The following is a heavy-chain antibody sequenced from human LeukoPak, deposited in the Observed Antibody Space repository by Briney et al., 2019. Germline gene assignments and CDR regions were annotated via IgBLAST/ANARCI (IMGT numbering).Heavy chain of an antibody. Sequence: GGSLRLSCAASGFIFSNYYMNWVRQAPGKGLEWVAHIKQEGSEKNYVDSVKGRFTISRDNAKNSLYLQMNSLRAEDTAVYYCARERWSLYSNDYYYYGLDVWGQGTTVTISS. CDR3: ARERWSLYSNDYYYYGLDV. D-gene: IGHD3-3*01. CDR1: GFIFSNYY. J-gene: IGHJ6*02. V-gene: IGHV3-7*01. CDR2: IKQEGSEK.